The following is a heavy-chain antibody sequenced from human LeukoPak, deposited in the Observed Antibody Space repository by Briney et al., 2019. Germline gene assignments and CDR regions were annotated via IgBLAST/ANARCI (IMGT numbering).Heavy chain of an antibody. CDR2: IHPTGNT. CDR3: ASHYSRSGIDAFDI. Sequence: SETLSLTCTASGGSTNSDSYYWSWIRQPAGKGLEWIGRIHPTGNTMYNPSLKSRVTISVDTSKNQFSLNLSSVTAADTAVYYCASHYSRSGIDAFDIWGQGTVVIVSS. CDR1: GGSTNSDSYY. D-gene: IGHD6-6*01. V-gene: IGHV4-61*02. J-gene: IGHJ3*02.